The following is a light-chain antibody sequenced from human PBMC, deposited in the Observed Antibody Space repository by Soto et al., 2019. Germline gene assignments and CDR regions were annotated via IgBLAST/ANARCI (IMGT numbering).Light chain of an antibody. Sequence: DVPLTHSSSTLSTSVYNSDTMTCWASQSISSWLAWYQQKPGKAPKLLIYDASSLESGVPSRFSGSGSGTEFTLTISSLQADDFAAYYCQQYNSYPRTFGRGTKVDI. V-gene: IGKV1-5*01. CDR1: QSISSW. J-gene: IGKJ1*01. CDR3: QQYNSYPRT. CDR2: DAS.